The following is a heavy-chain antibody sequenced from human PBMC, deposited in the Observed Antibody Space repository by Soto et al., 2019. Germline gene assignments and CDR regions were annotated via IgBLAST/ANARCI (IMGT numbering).Heavy chain of an antibody. CDR3: ARLGQTGTTRYFDY. CDR1: GGTFSSYT. Sequence: QVQLVQSGAEVKKPGSSVKVSCKASGGTFSSYTISWVRQTPGQGLEWMGRIIPILGIANYAQKFQGRVTITADKSTSTAYMELSSLRSEDTAVYYCARLGQTGTTRYFDYWGQGTLVTVSS. CDR2: IIPILGIA. V-gene: IGHV1-69*02. J-gene: IGHJ4*02. D-gene: IGHD1-1*01.